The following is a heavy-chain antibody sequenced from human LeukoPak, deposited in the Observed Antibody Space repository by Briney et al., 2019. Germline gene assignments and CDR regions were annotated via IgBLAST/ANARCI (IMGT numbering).Heavy chain of an antibody. CDR3: ATVAGSY. V-gene: IGHV3-23*01. CDR2: ISGSGATT. Sequence: QPGGSLRLSCAASGFTFAYSAMSWVRQAPGKGLEWVSAISGSGATTSYADSVQGRFTISRDNSKNTLYLQMNSLRAEDTAVYYCATVAGSYWGQGTLVTVSS. D-gene: IGHD6-19*01. J-gene: IGHJ4*02. CDR1: GFTFAYSA.